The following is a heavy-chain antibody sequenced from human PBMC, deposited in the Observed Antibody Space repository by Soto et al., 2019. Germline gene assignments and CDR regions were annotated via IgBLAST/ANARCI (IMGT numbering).Heavy chain of an antibody. CDR3: AREVSYYYDSSGYYSGLKYTDAFDI. D-gene: IGHD3-22*01. CDR2: IYYSGST. CDR1: GDSMSDNTYH. V-gene: IGHV4-30-4*08. J-gene: IGHJ3*02. Sequence: SETLSLSCTVSGDSMSDNTYHWDWIRQPPGKGLEWFGYIYYSGSTYYNPSLKSRVTISVDTSKNQFSLKLSSVTAADTAVYYCAREVSYYYDSSGYYSGLKYTDAFDIWGQGTMVT.